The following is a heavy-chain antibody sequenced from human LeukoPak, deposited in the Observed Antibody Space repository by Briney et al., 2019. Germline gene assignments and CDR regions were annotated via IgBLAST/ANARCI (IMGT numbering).Heavy chain of an antibody. CDR2: IYTSGST. V-gene: IGHV4-61*02. J-gene: IGHJ4*02. D-gene: IGHD2-2*01. CDR1: GGSISSGSYY. CDR3: AREVRERYCSSTSCYYYFDY. Sequence: SQTLSLTCTVSGGSISSGSYYWSWIRQPAGKGLEWIGRIYTSGSTNYNPSLKSRVTISVDTSKNQFSLKLSSVTAADTAVYYCAREVRERYCSSTSCYYYFDYWGQGTLGTVSS.